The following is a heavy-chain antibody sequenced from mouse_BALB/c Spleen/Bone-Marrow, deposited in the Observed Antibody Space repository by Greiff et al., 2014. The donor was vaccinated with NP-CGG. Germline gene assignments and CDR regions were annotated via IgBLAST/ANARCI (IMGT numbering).Heavy chain of an antibody. CDR1: GYAFSSYW. D-gene: IGHD2-10*02. V-gene: IGHV1-80*01. CDR2: IYPGDGDT. J-gene: IGHJ2*01. CDR3: ARQYGNYFDY. Sequence: VHVKQSGAELVRPGSSVKISCKASGYAFSSYWMNWVKQRPGQGLEWIGQIYPGDGDTNYNGKFKGKATLTADKSSSTAYMQLSSLTSEDSAVYFCARQYGNYFDYWGQGTTLTVSS.